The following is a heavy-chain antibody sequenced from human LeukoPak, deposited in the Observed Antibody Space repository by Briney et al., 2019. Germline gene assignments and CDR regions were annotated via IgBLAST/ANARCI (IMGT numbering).Heavy chain of an antibody. CDR2: IKEDGSEK. J-gene: IGHJ6*04. Sequence: GGSLRLSCAASGFTFSSSWLSWVRQAPGKGLEWVANIKEDGSEKYYVDSVKGRFTISRDNAKNSLYLQMNSLRAEDTAVYYCAELGITMIGGVWGKGTTVTISS. CDR1: GFTFSSSW. V-gene: IGHV3-7*01. D-gene: IGHD3-10*02. CDR3: AELGITMIGGV.